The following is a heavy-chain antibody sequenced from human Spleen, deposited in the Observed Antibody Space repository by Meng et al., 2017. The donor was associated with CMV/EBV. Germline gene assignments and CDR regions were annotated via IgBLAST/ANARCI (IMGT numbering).Heavy chain of an antibody. Sequence: SETLSLTCAVYGGSFSGYYWSWIRQPPGKGLEWIGEINHSGSTNYNPSLKSRVTISVDTSKNQFSLKLSSVTAADTAVYYCAKDEGYGRRGADYWGQGTLVTVSS. CDR1: GGSFSGYY. CDR2: INHSGST. D-gene: IGHD5-18*01. V-gene: IGHV4-34*01. J-gene: IGHJ4*02. CDR3: AKDEGYGRRGADY.